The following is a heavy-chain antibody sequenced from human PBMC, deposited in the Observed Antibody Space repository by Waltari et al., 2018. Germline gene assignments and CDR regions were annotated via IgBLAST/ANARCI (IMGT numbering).Heavy chain of an antibody. Sequence: QVQLVESGGGVVQPGRSLRLPCAASGFTFSSYGMHGVRQAPGKGLEWVAVISYDGSTKYYADSVKGRFTISRDNSKNTLYLQMNSLRAEDTAVYYCAKDQYIGYLDYWGQGTLVTVSS. J-gene: IGHJ4*02. V-gene: IGHV3-30*18. CDR3: AKDQYIGYLDY. CDR1: GFTFSSYG. D-gene: IGHD5-12*01. CDR2: ISYDGSTK.